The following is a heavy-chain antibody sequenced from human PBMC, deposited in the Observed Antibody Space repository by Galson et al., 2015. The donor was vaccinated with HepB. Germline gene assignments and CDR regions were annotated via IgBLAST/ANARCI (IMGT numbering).Heavy chain of an antibody. CDR1: GYTFTSYG. J-gene: IGHJ4*02. V-gene: IGHV1-18*04. CDR3: ARDLPRYSSSWPFDY. D-gene: IGHD6-13*01. Sequence: SVKVSCKASGYTFTSYGISWVRQAPGQGLEWMGWISAYNGNTNYAQKLQGRVTMTTDTSTSTAYMELRSLRSDDTAVYYCARDLPRYSSSWPFDYWGQGTLVTVSS. CDR2: ISAYNGNT.